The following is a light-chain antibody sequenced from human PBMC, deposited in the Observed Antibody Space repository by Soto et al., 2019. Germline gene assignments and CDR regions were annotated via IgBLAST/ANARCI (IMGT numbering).Light chain of an antibody. J-gene: IGKJ1*01. V-gene: IGKV3-20*01. CDR2: GAS. CDR3: QHYSTSPDRERWS. CDR1: QSISSSN. Sequence: EIVLTQSPGTLSLSPGERATLSCRASQSISSSNLAWYQQKPGRAPRLLIYGASSRATGIPDRFSGDGSGTDLTLSISRLEPEDFAVYYCQHYSTSPDRERWSFGQGTKVEV.